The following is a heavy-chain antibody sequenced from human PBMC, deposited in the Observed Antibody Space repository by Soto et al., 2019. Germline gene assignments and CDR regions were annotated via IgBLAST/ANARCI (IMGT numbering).Heavy chain of an antibody. CDR2: ILNDGSNR. J-gene: IGHJ6*02. CDR3: ARDDEYSGNGMDV. V-gene: IGHV3-30*07. D-gene: IGHD3-10*01. Sequence: QVQLVQSGAEVKKPGSSVKVSCKASGGTFSRYTISWVRQAPGQGLEWVAVILNDGSNRYHADSVKDRFTISRDNSKNMLYLQMNSLRAEDTAVYYCARDDEYSGNGMDVWGQGTTVTVS. CDR1: GGTFSRYT.